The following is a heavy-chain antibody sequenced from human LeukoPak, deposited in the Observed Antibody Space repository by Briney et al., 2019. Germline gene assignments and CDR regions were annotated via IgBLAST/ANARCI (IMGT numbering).Heavy chain of an antibody. J-gene: IGHJ5*02. CDR1: GSMSNHF. D-gene: IGHD3-3*02. CDR3: ARRNVLATFDP. Sequence: SETLSLTCTVFGSMSNHFWSWIRQPPGKGLEWIGYIYDTGATDYNPSLKSRVTMSVDTSANQFSLKLSSVTTADTAVYYCARRNVLATFDPWGQGTLVTVSS. CDR2: IYDTGAT. V-gene: IGHV4-59*11.